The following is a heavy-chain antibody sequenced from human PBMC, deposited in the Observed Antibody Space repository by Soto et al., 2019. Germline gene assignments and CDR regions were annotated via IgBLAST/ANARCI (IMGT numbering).Heavy chain of an antibody. J-gene: IGHJ4*02. CDR3: ARERKWEPLPY. CDR2: INGTTGHT. CDR1: GYTFSRYG. Sequence: QVQLVQSGAEVREPGASVKVSCKTSGYTFSRYGITWVRQAPGQGLEWMGWINGTTGHTIYAMNLEDRLTISTDTSTLTAYMELRSLKSDVTAVYYCARERKWEPLPYWGQGTLVTVSS. D-gene: IGHD1-26*01. V-gene: IGHV1-18*01.